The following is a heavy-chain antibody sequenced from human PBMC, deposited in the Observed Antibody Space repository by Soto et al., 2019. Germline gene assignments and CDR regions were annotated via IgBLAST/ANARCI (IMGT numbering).Heavy chain of an antibody. V-gene: IGHV3-30-3*01. CDR2: ISYDGSNK. J-gene: IGHJ5*02. D-gene: IGHD6-19*01. CDR1: GFTLSSYA. Sequence: XGSLRLSCAASGFTLSSYAMHWVRQAPGKGLEWVAVISYDGSNKYYADSVKGRFTISRDNSKNTLYLQMNSLRAEDTAVYYCARETYSSGWYEGGDWFDTWGRRTVVTVSS. CDR3: ARETYSSGWYEGGDWFDT.